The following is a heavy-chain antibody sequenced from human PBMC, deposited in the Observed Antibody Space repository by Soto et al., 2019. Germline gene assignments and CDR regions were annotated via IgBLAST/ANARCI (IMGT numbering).Heavy chain of an antibody. CDR2: IIPMFGTA. D-gene: IGHD5-18*01. CDR1: GGTFSTYA. Sequence: QVQLVQSGAEVKKPESSVKVSCKAPGGTFSTYAISWVRQAPGQGLEWMGGIIPMFGTANYAQRFQDRVTITADESTNTVSMALSSLRSEDTAVYFCASGIQLWLRRINTGYSGWGQGTLVTVSS. V-gene: IGHV1-69*12. CDR3: ASGIQLWLRRINTGYSG. J-gene: IGHJ4*02.